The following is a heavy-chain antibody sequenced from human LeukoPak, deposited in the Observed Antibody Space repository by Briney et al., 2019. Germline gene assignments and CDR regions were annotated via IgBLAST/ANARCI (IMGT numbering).Heavy chain of an antibody. CDR3: ARLASSSWYKNAFDI. J-gene: IGHJ3*02. CDR2: IKQDGSEK. D-gene: IGHD6-13*01. Sequence: PGGSLRLSCAASGFTFSSYWMSWVRQAPGKGLEWVANIKQDGSEKYYEASVKGRFTISSDNAKNSLYLQMDTLRAEDTAVYYCARLASSSWYKNAFDIWGLGTMVTVSS. CDR1: GFTFSSYW. V-gene: IGHV3-7*01.